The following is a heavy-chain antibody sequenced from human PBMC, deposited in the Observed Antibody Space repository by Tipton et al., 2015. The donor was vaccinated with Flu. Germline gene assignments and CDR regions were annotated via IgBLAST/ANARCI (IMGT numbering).Heavy chain of an antibody. V-gene: IGHV3-23*01. CDR2: MTGSGAGT. CDR3: AKNMDSLFFFDF. Sequence: GSLRLSCGASGFSFRSYAMSWVRQAPGKGLEWVSTMTGSGAGTYSADSVKGRFTISRDNSKNTLCLQMDSLRADDTAIYFCAKNMDSLFFFDFWGQGTRVTVSS. J-gene: IGHJ4*02. D-gene: IGHD2/OR15-2a*01. CDR1: GFSFRSYA.